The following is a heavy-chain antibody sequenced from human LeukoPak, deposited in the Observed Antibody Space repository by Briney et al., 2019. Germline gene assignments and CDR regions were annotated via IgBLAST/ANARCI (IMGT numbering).Heavy chain of an antibody. CDR1: GFTFSTYW. V-gene: IGHV3-7*02. J-gene: IGHJ4*02. D-gene: IGHD6-13*01. Sequence: GGSLRLSCAASGFTFSTYWMTWVRQAPGKGLEWVANINQDGSGKYYVDSVKGRFTISRDNAKNSLYLQMNSLRAEDTAVYYCARRVHNSSWSSYFDYWGQETLVTVSS. CDR2: INQDGSGK. CDR3: ARRVHNSSWSSYFDY.